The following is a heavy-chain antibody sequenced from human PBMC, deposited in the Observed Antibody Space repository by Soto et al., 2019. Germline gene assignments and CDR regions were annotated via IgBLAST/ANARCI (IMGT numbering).Heavy chain of an antibody. V-gene: IGHV4-34*12. CDR2: LIHGGST. D-gene: IGHD3-16*01. CDR3: ARSPLGYDYVRQTWREVGDSFDI. Sequence: QVRLEQWGAGLLKPSETLSLTCAIYGASLSGFHWTWLRQAPGKGLEWIGELIHGGSTNYNPSLKSRVSFSLDTSKNQFSLHLMSVTAADTAVYYCARSPLGYDYVRQTWREVGDSFDIWGRGTMVTVSS. CDR1: GASLSGFH. J-gene: IGHJ3*02.